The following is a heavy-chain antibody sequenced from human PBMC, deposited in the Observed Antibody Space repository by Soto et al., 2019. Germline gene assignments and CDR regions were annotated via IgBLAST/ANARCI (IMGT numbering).Heavy chain of an antibody. D-gene: IGHD3-22*01. J-gene: IGHJ3*02. CDR3: ASGGGKTYYYDSSGYVDAFDI. CDR2: IIPIFGTA. V-gene: IGHV1-69*13. Sequence: GASVKVSCKASAGTFSSYAISWVRQAPGQGLEWMGGIIPIFGTANYAQKFQGRVTITADESTSTAYMELSSLRSEDTAVYYCASGGGKTYYYDSSGYVDAFDIWGQGTMVTVSS. CDR1: AGTFSSYA.